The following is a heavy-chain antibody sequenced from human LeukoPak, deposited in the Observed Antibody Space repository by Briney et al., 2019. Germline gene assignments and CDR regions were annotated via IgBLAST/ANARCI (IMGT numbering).Heavy chain of an antibody. CDR1: GFTFDDYA. Sequence: GGSLRLSCAASGFTFDDYAMHWVRQAPGKGLEWVPGISWNSGSIGYADSVKGRFTISRDNAKNSLYLQMNSPRAEDTAVYYCAKFTDGYYDFWSGYPYWGQGTLVTVSS. CDR2: ISWNSGSI. J-gene: IGHJ4*02. V-gene: IGHV3-9*01. D-gene: IGHD3-3*01. CDR3: AKFTDGYYDFWSGYPY.